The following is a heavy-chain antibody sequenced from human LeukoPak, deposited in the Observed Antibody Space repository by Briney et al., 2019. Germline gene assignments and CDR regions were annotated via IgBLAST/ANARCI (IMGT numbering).Heavy chain of an antibody. Sequence: GASVKVSCKASGYTFNIYGISWVRQAPGQGLEWMGWISARDGNTEYAQKFQGRVTMTTDTSTSTAYMELRSLRSDDTAIYYCARAGATVTTHCDIWGQGTLVTISS. J-gene: IGHJ4*02. CDR3: ARAGATVTTHCDI. CDR1: GYTFNIYG. D-gene: IGHD4-11*01. V-gene: IGHV1-18*01. CDR2: ISARDGNT.